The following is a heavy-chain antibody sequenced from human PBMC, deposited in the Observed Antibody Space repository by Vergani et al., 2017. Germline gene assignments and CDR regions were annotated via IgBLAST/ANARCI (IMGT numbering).Heavy chain of an antibody. J-gene: IGHJ5*02. Sequence: QVQLVQSGAEVKKPGASVKVSCKASGYTFTSYGISWVRQAPGQGLEWTGWISAYNGNTNYAQKLQGRVTMTTDTSTSTAYMELRSLRSDDTAVYYCAKHYDYVWGSYRSNWFDPWGQGTLVTVSS. V-gene: IGHV1-18*04. CDR2: ISAYNGNT. D-gene: IGHD3-16*02. CDR1: GYTFTSYG. CDR3: AKHYDYVWGSYRSNWFDP.